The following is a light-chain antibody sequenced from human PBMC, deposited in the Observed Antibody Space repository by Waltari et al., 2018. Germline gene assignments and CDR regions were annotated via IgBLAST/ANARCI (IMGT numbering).Light chain of an antibody. CDR1: RDISTY. V-gene: IGKV1-5*03. CDR3: QQYNTYSRT. Sequence: DIQMTQSPSTLSASVGDRVTITCRASRDISTYLAWYQQKPGKAPKLLILKASSLESGVPSMFSGSGSGTEFTLTISSLQPDDFATYYCQQYNTYSRTFGQGTKLEIK. CDR2: KAS. J-gene: IGKJ2*01.